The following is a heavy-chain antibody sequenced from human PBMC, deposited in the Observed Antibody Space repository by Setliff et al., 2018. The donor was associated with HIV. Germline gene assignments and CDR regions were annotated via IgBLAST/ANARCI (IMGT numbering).Heavy chain of an antibody. CDR3: ARERDARGIQLWLPYFDY. J-gene: IGHJ4*02. CDR1: GGSFNDYF. Sequence: PSETLSLTCAVYGGSFNDYFWSWIRQPPGKGLEWVGAINHGGSTNFNPSPKSRVSISVDTSKNQFSLRLSSVTAADTAVYYCARERDARGIQLWLPYFDYWGQGTLVTVSS. CDR2: INHGGST. V-gene: IGHV4-34*01. D-gene: IGHD5-18*01.